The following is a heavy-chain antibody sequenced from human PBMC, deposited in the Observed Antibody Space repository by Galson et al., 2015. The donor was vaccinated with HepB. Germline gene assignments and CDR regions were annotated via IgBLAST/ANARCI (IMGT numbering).Heavy chain of an antibody. CDR1: GGTFSSYA. Sequence: SVKVSCKASGGTFSSYAISWVRQAPGQGLEWMGGIIPILGIANYAQKFQGRVTITADKSTSTAYMELSSLRSEDTAVYYCARADTVTTGADYWGQGTLVTVSS. J-gene: IGHJ4*02. D-gene: IGHD4-17*01. CDR2: IIPILGIA. CDR3: ARADTVTTGADY. V-gene: IGHV1-69*10.